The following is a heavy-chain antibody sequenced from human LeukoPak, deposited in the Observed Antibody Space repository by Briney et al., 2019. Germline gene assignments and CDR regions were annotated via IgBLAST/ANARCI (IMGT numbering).Heavy chain of an antibody. CDR3: ASWGAGGNS. D-gene: IGHD3-16*01. J-gene: IGHJ4*02. CDR2: INPDGSGK. Sequence: GGSLRLSCEASGFTLSTYWMNWVRQVPGKGLDWVANINPDGSGKRYVDSVKGRFTNARDNADNSLSLQMNSLRAEGTAVYYCASWGAGGNSWGQGTLVTVSS. CDR1: GFTLSTYW. V-gene: IGHV3-7*01.